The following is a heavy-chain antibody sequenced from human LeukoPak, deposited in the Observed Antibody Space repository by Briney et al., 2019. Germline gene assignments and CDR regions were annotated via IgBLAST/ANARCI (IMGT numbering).Heavy chain of an antibody. CDR1: GYTFTSYG. J-gene: IGHJ4*02. Sequence: ASVKVSCKASGYTFTSYGISWVRQAPGQGLEWMGWISAYNGNTNYAQKLQGRVTMTTDTSTSTAYMELRSLGSDDAAVYYCARAPTSYTSGSFSKYYFDYWGQGTLVTVSS. V-gene: IGHV1-18*01. D-gene: IGHD3-10*01. CDR3: ARAPTSYTSGSFSKYYFDY. CDR2: ISAYNGNT.